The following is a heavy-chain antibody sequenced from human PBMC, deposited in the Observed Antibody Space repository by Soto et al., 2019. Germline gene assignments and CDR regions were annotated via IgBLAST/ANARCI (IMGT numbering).Heavy chain of an antibody. J-gene: IGHJ4*02. D-gene: IGHD4-17*01. CDR3: ARGRGNYGDYADY. Sequence: SETLSLTCAVSGGSISSSNWWSWVRQPPGKGLEWIGEIYHSGSTNYNPSLKSRVTISVDKSKNQFSPKLSSVTAADTAVYYCARGRGNYGDYADYWGQGTLVTVSS. CDR1: GGSISSSNW. CDR2: IYHSGST. V-gene: IGHV4-4*02.